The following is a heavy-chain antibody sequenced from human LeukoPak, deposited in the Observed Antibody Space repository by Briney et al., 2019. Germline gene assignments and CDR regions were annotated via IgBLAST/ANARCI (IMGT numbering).Heavy chain of an antibody. J-gene: IGHJ4*02. D-gene: IGHD3-22*01. CDR1: EFDFSTHA. CDR3: AKEVPTYYYDSSGYLNS. CDR2: ISISGTKT. V-gene: IGHV3-23*01. Sequence: GGSLRLSCAASEFDFSTHAMTWVRQAPGKGLEWVSAISISGTKTYYADSVKGRFTISRDNSKNTLYLQMNSLRAEDTAVYYCAKEVPTYYYDSSGYLNSWGQGTLVTVSS.